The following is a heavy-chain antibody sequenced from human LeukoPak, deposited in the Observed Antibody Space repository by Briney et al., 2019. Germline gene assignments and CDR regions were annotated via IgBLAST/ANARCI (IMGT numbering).Heavy chain of an antibody. V-gene: IGHV3-48*03. D-gene: IGHD6-19*01. J-gene: IGHJ5*02. CDR1: GFAFSGYE. CDR3: AKDTSGWSLT. Sequence: GGSLRLSCAASGFAFSGYEMYWVRQAPGKGLEWISYISDTGGAIHYADSVKGRFTISRDNAKNSLYLQMNSLRAEDTAVYYCAKDTSGWSLTWGQGTLGTVSS. CDR2: ISDTGGAI.